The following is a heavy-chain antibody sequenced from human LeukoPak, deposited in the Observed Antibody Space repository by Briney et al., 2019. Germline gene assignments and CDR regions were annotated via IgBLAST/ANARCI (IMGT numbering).Heavy chain of an antibody. CDR1: GFTFSGSA. CDR3: TRHAHDFWSGLDLFDY. D-gene: IGHD3-3*01. J-gene: IGHJ4*02. Sequence: PGGSLRLSCAASGFTFSGSAMHGVRQASGKGLEWVGRIRSKANSYAPAYAASVKGRFTISRDESKNTAYLQMNSLKTEDTAVYYCTRHAHDFWSGLDLFDYWGQGTLVTVSS. V-gene: IGHV3-73*01. CDR2: IRSKANSYAP.